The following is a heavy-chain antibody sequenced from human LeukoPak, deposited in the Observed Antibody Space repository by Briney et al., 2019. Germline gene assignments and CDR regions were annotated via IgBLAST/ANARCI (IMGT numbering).Heavy chain of an antibody. V-gene: IGHV3-74*01. CDR1: GFTFSSYW. J-gene: IGHJ4*02. D-gene: IGHD4-23*01. CDR2: INSDGSST. Sequence: GGSLRLSCAASGFTFSSYWLYWVRRAPGKGLVWVSRINSDGSSTDYADSVKGRFTTSRDNAKNTLSLQMNSLRAEDTAVYYCVRGVYGGNSVFDYWGQGTLVTVSS. CDR3: VRGVYGGNSVFDY.